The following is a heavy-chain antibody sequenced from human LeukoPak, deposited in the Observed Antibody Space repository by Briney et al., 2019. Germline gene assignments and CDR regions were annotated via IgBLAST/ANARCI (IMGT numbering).Heavy chain of an antibody. D-gene: IGHD6-13*01. CDR1: GFTFSDYY. J-gene: IGHJ4*02. CDR3: ATGIAAAGADYFDY. CDR2: ISSSSSTI. V-gene: IGHV3-11*04. Sequence: GGSLRLSCAASGFTFSDYYMTWIRQAPGKGLEWVSYISSSSSTIYYADSVKGRFTISRDNAKNSLYLQMNSLRDEDTAVYYCATGIAAAGADYFDYWGQGTLVTVSS.